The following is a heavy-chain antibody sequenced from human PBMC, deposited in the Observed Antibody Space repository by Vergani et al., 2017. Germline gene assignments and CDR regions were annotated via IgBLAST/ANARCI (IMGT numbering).Heavy chain of an antibody. CDR2: MYHSGST. D-gene: IGHD3-10*01. CDR1: GGSMSGYY. V-gene: IGHV4-59*01. J-gene: IGHJ4*02. Sequence: QVRLQESGPGLVKPSETLSLTCSVSGGSMSGYYWSWIRQPPGKELEWIGYMYHSGSTNYNPSLETRVTILGDTSKNQFSQKLNSVTAADTAVYYCWRVDGFYGLGSPLFDLWGQGILVTVSS. CDR3: WRVDGFYGLGSPLFDL.